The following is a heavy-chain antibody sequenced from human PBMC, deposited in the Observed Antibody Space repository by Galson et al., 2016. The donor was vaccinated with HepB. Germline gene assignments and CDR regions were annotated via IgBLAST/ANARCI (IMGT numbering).Heavy chain of an antibody. V-gene: IGHV3-23*01. Sequence: SLRLSCAASGFTLGNYPMTWVRQAPGKGLEWVSTISTLETHYRDSVEGRFTISRDTSESTLHLQMSRLRADDTAIYYCAKVSDRANNGYSGAFDSWGQGTLVTVSS. CDR3: AKVSDRANNGYSGAFDS. D-gene: IGHD3-22*01. J-gene: IGHJ4*02. CDR1: GFTLGNYP. CDR2: ISTLET.